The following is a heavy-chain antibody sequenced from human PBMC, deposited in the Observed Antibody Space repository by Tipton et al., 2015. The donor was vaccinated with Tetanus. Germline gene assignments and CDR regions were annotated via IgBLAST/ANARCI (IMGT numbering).Heavy chain of an antibody. Sequence: TLSLTCTVSGGSTHSFYWTWIRQSAGKGLEWIGRIYSGGSTNYNPSLKSRVTMSMDTSKNQFSLQLTSVTAADTAVYYCARANNEYPKKGPFDPWGQGILVIVSS. D-gene: IGHD2/OR15-2a*01. J-gene: IGHJ5*02. V-gene: IGHV4-4*07. CDR3: ARANNEYPKKGPFDP. CDR1: GGSTHSFY. CDR2: IYSGGST.